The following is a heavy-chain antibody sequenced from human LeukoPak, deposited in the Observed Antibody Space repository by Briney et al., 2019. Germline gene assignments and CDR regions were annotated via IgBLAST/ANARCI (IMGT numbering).Heavy chain of an antibody. CDR1: GYTFTGYY. CDR2: MNPNSGGT. Sequence: ASVKVSCKASGYTFTGYYMHWVRQAPGQELEWMGWMNPNSGGTNCAQKFQGRVTMTRDTSISTAYMELSRLRSDDTAVYYCARSDYGSGSYRFDYWGQGTLVTVSS. CDR3: ARSDYGSGSYRFDY. J-gene: IGHJ4*02. D-gene: IGHD3-10*01. V-gene: IGHV1-2*02.